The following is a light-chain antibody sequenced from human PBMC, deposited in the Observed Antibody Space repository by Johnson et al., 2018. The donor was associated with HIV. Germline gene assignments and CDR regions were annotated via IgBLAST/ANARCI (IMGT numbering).Light chain of an antibody. J-gene: IGLJ1*01. CDR3: GTWDSSLSAGGV. CDR2: DNN. Sequence: TQPPSVSAAPGQKVTISCSGSSSNIGNNYISWYQQLPGPAPKLLIYDNNKRPSGIPDRFSGSKSGTSATLGITGLQTGDEADYYCGTWDSSLSAGGVFGTGTKVTVL. V-gene: IGLV1-51*01. CDR1: SSNIGNNY.